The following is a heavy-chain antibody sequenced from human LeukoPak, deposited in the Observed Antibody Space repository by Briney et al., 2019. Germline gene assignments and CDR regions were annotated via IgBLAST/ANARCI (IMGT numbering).Heavy chain of an antibody. D-gene: IGHD6-13*01. Sequence: SETLSLTCGAYGGSFSDYYWNWIRQPPGKGLEWIGEITHSGSTNYNPSLKSRVTISVDTSKKQFSLKLSSVTAADTAVYYCARGGRIAAAGQWDYWGQGTLVTVSS. CDR1: GGSFSDYY. CDR3: ARGGRIAAAGQWDY. V-gene: IGHV4-34*01. CDR2: ITHSGST. J-gene: IGHJ4*02.